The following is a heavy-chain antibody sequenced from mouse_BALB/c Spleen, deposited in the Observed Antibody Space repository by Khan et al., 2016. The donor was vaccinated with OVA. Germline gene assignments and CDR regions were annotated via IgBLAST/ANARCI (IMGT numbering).Heavy chain of an antibody. CDR2: ISSVGDYT. J-gene: IGHJ3*01. CDR1: GFTFSSYS. V-gene: IGHV5-6*01. Sequence: EVELVESGGDLVKPGGSLKLSCAASGFTFSSYSMSWVRQTPDKRLEWVTTISSVGDYTYYPDSVKGRFTISRDNAKNTLYLQMSSLKSEDTAMYYWESHVTGSFVYWGQGTLVTVSA. CDR3: ESHVTGSFVY. D-gene: IGHD4-1*01.